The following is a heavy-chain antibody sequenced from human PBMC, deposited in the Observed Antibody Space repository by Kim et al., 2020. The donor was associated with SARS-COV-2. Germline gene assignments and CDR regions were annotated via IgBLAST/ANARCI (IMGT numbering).Heavy chain of an antibody. CDR2: IYYSGST. CDR1: GGSISSGDYY. D-gene: IGHD6-13*01. Sequence: SETLSLTCTVSGGSISSGDYYWSWIRQPPGKGLEWIGYIYYSGSTYYNPSLKSRVTISVDTSKNQLSLKLSSVTAAATAVYYCAREAAARMGIFDYYYYYMDVWGKGTTVTVSS. CDR3: AREAAARMGIFDYYYYYMDV. J-gene: IGHJ6*03. V-gene: IGHV4-30-4*01.